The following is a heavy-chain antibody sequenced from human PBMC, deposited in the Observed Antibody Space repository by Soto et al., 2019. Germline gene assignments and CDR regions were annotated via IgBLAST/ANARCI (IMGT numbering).Heavy chain of an antibody. CDR1: GYTFTGYY. D-gene: IGHD3-10*01. CDR2: INPNSGGT. CDR3: ARAWSPMVRGVIPFMDV. Sequence: ASVKVSCKASGYTFTGYYMHWVRQAPGQGLEWMGWINPNSGGTNYAQKFQGRVTVTRDTSISTAYMELSRLRSDDTAVYYCARAWSPMVRGVIPFMDVWGQGTTVTVSS. J-gene: IGHJ6*02. V-gene: IGHV1-2*02.